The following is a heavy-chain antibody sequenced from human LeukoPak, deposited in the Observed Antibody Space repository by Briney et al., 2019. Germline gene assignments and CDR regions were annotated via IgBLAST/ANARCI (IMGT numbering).Heavy chain of an antibody. CDR2: IYSGGST. V-gene: IGHV3-53*01. D-gene: IGHD6-6*01. J-gene: IGHJ6*02. CDR3: ARDKRLVEGTYYYYDMDV. CDR1: GFTVSSNY. Sequence: GGSPRLSCAASGFTVSSNYMSWVRQAPGKGLEWVSVIYSGGSTYYADSVKGRFTISRDNSKNTLYLQMNSLRAEDTAVYYCARDKRLVEGTYYYYDMDVWGQGTTVTVSS.